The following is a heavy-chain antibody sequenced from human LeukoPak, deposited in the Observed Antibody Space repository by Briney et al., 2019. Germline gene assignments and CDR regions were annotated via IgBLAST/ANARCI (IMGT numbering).Heavy chain of an antibody. J-gene: IGHJ4*02. CDR3: ARDSSDRSGWYYFDS. CDR1: SGSISSYY. D-gene: IGHD6-19*01. CDR2: VYYRGST. V-gene: IGHV4-59*01. Sequence: PSETLPLTCTVSSGSISSYYWSWIRQPPGKGLEWIGYVYYRGSTNYNPSLKSRVTISVDPSKNQFSLKLSSVTAADTAMYYCARDSSDRSGWYYFDSWGQGTLVTVSS.